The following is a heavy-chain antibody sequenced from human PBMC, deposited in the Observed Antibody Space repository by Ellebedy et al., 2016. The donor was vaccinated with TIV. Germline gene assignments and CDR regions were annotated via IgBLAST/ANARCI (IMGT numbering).Heavy chain of an antibody. Sequence: GESLKISCAASGFTFSSYWMSWVRQAPGKGLEWVANIKQDGSEKYYVDSVKGRFTISRDNAKNSLYLQMNSLRAEDTAVYYCARDSRDCSGGSCYSSYWFDPWGQGTLVTVSS. J-gene: IGHJ5*02. CDR3: ARDSRDCSGGSCYSSYWFDP. CDR1: GFTFSSYW. CDR2: IKQDGSEK. V-gene: IGHV3-7*01. D-gene: IGHD2-15*01.